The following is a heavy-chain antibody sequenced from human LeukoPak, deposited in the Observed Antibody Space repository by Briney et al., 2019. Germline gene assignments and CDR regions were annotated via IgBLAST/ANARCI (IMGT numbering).Heavy chain of an antibody. V-gene: IGHV4-34*01. CDR1: GGSFSGYY. CDR2: INHSGST. J-gene: IGHJ4*02. D-gene: IGHD3-9*01. CDR3: ARMLTGYSFDY. Sequence: SETLSLTCAVYGGSFSGYYWSWIRQPPGKGLEWIGEINHSGSTNYNPSLKSRVTISVDTSKNQFSLKLSSVTAADTAVYYCARMLTGYSFDYWGQGTLVTVS.